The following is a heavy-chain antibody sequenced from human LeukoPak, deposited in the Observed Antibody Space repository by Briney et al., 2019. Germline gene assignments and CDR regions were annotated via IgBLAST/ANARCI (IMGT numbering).Heavy chain of an antibody. CDR1: GFSFYSYG. Sequence: GGSLRLSCAASGFSFYSYGMTWVRQAPGKGLERVSSICGSGGSTYYADSVKGRFTISRDNSEDTVYLQMNSLRAEDTAVYYCAKGMSWFDPWGQGTLVTVSS. CDR2: ICGSGGST. J-gene: IGHJ5*02. CDR3: AKGMSWFDP. V-gene: IGHV3-23*01.